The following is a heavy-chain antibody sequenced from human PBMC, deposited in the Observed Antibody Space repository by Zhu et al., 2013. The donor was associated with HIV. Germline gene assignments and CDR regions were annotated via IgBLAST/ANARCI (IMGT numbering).Heavy chain of an antibody. J-gene: IGHJ2*01. D-gene: IGHD4-4*01. CDR3: AADSSGASKSPGFFDL. CDR2: IVVGSGIA. CDR1: GFTFVTSA. Sequence: QMQVVQSGPEVRKPGTSVKVSCEASGFTFVTSAVQWVRQARGQRLEWIGWIVVGSGIADYAQKFQERVTISRDMSTNTAYMEVSSLRSEDTAIYYCAADSSGASKSPGFFDLWGRGTLVTVSS. V-gene: IGHV1-58*01.